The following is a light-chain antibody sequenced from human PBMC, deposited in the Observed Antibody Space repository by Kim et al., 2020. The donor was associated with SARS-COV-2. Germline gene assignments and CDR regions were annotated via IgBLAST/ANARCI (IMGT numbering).Light chain of an antibody. CDR2: DAS. Sequence: EIVLTQSPGALSVSPGERATLSCRASQSIASYLAWYKQKPGQAPRLLIYDASNRATGIPDRFSGSGSGTEFTLTISSLEPEDFAVYYCHQRNTWPRTFGGGTKVDIK. CDR3: HQRNTWPRT. J-gene: IGKJ4*02. V-gene: IGKV3-11*01. CDR1: QSIASY.